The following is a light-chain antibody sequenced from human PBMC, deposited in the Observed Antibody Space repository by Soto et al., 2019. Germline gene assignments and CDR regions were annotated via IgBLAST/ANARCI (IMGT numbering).Light chain of an antibody. J-gene: IGLJ3*02. CDR3: AGWDDSLSGWV. CDR1: SSDVGSYNL. V-gene: IGLV2-14*02. CDR2: EGS. Sequence: QSALTQPASVSGSPGQSITISCTGTSSDVGSYNLVSWYQQHPGKAPKLMIYEGSKRPSGVSNRFSGSKSGTSASLAISGLRSEDEADYYCAGWDDSLSGWVFGGGTKVTVL.